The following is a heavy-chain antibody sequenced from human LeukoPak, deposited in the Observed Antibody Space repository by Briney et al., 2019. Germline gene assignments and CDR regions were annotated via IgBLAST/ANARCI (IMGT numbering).Heavy chain of an antibody. CDR1: GGSISSYY. D-gene: IGHD3-22*01. CDR3: ARVTGYIVEDYFDY. Sequence: PSETLSLTCSVSGGSISSYYWSWIRQPPGKGLEWIGYIYYSGSTNYNPSLKGRVTISVDTSKNQFSLRLSSVTAADTAVYYCARVTGYIVEDYFDYWGQGTLVTVSS. CDR2: IYYSGST. J-gene: IGHJ4*02. V-gene: IGHV4-59*01.